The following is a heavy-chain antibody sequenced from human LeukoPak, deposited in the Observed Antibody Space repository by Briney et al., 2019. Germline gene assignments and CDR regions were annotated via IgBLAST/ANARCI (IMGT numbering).Heavy chain of an antibody. D-gene: IGHD4-17*01. CDR1: GYTFTSYG. Sequence: GASVKVSCKASGYTFTSYGISWVRQAPGQGLEWMGWISADNDNTNSAQKLQGRVTMTTDTSTSTAYMELRSLRSDDTAVYYCARQVSGDYYFDSWGQGTLVTVSS. CDR3: ARQVSGDYYFDS. CDR2: ISADNDNT. V-gene: IGHV1-18*01. J-gene: IGHJ4*02.